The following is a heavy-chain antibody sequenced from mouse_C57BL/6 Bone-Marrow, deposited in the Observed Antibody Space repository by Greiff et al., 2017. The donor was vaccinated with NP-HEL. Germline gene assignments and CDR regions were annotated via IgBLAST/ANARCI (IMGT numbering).Heavy chain of an antibody. J-gene: IGHJ2*01. CDR1: GYTFTSYW. D-gene: IGHD2-1*01. V-gene: IGHV1-50*01. CDR2: IDPSDRYT. CDR3: ARSGVYYGNYVGY. Sequence: QVQLQQPGAELVKPGASVKLSCKASGYTFTSYWMQWVKQRPGQGLEWIGEIDPSDRYTTSNQKFKGKATLTVDTSSSTAYMQLSSLTSEDSAVYYCARSGVYYGNYVGYWGQGTTLTVSS.